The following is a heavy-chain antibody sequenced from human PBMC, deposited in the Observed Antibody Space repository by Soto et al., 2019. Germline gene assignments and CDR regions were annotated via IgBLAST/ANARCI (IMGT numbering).Heavy chain of an antibody. J-gene: IGHJ6*02. CDR2: IIPIFGTA. Sequence: QVQLVQSGAEVKKPGSSVKVSCKASGGTFSSYAISWVRQAPGQGLEWMGGIIPIFGTANYAQKFQGRVTITADESTSTAYMELSSLRSEDTAVYYCARGHCSSTSCYGGDYYYGMDVWGQGTTVTVSS. CDR1: GGTFSSYA. CDR3: ARGHCSSTSCYGGDYYYGMDV. D-gene: IGHD2-2*01. V-gene: IGHV1-69*01.